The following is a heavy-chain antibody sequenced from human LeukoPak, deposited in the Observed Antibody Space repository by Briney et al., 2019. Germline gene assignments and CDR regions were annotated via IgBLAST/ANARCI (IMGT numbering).Heavy chain of an antibody. CDR1: GFTFSSHW. Sequence: GGSLRLSCAASGFTFSSHWMHWVRQAPGKGPMWVSCINVDGSVTRYVDSVKGRFTISRDNARNTLYLQMNSLGVEDTAVYYCTRDYNHGMDVWGQGTTVTVSS. CDR3: TRDYNHGMDV. CDR2: INVDGSVT. V-gene: IGHV3-74*01. J-gene: IGHJ6*02.